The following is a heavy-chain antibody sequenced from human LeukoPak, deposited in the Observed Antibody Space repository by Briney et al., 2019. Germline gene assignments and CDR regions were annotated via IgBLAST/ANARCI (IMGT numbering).Heavy chain of an antibody. CDR2: MFYSGNT. J-gene: IGHJ4*02. D-gene: IGHD1-1*01. CDR3: ARAQLERGLFDY. V-gene: IGHV4-39*01. Sequence: SETLSLTCSVSGGSISSTNYYWDWIRQPPGKGLEWIGSMFYSGNTYYTPSLKSRVTISVDTSKNQFSLNLTSVTAADTAVYYCARAQLERGLFDYWGQGTLVTVSS. CDR1: GGSISSTNYY.